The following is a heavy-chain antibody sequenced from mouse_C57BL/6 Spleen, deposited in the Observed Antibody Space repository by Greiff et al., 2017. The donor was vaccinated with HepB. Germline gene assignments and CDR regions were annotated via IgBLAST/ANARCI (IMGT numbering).Heavy chain of an antibody. V-gene: IGHV1-52*01. CDR1: GYTFTSYW. D-gene: IGHD1-1*01. J-gene: IGHJ2*01. Sequence: QVQLKQPGAELVRPGSSVKLSCKASGYTFTSYWMHWVKQRPIQGLEWIGNIDPSDSETHYNQKFKDKATLTVDKSSSTAYMQLSSLTSEDSAVYYCASGIYYYLYWGQGTTLTVSS. CDR2: IDPSDSET. CDR3: ASGIYYYLY.